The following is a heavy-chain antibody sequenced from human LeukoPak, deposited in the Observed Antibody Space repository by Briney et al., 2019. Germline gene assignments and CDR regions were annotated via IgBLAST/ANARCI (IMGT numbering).Heavy chain of an antibody. CDR1: GFTLDDYS. J-gene: IGHJ4*02. CDR3: AKEARGSSWTGFDS. Sequence: PGGSLRLSCAASGFTLDDYSIHWVRQGPGKGLEWVSLINKDGDRTYYADSVKGRFTISRDNSKNSLYLQMNSLRIEDTALYYCAKEARGSSWTGFDSWGQGTLVTVSS. CDR2: INKDGDRT. V-gene: IGHV3-43*01. D-gene: IGHD6-13*01.